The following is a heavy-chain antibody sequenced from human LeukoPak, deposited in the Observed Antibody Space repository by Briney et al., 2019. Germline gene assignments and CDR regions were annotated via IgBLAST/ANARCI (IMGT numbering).Heavy chain of an antibody. J-gene: IGHJ4*02. D-gene: IGHD5-18*01. V-gene: IGHV1-18*01. CDR2: ISAYNGNT. CDR1: GYSFTRYG. CDR3: ARSRGGYSYGYGED. Sequence: GASVKVSCKASGYSFTRYGISWVRQAPGQGLEWMGWISAYNGNTNYAQKLQDRVTMTTDTSTSTGYMELRSLTSDATAVYYCARSRGGYSYGYGEDWGQGTLVTVSS.